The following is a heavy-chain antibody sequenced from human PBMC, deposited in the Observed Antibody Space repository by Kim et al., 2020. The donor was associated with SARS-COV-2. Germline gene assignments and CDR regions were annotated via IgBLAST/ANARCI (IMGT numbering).Heavy chain of an antibody. J-gene: IGHJ6*02. CDR1: GGSISSYY. Sequence: SETLSLTCTVSGGSISSYYWSWIRQPAGKGLEWIGRIYTSGSTNYNPSLKSRVTMSLNTSENQFSLKLSSVTAADTAVYYCARDRYGSIEGYGMDVCGQGTTVTVSS. CDR3: ARDRYGSIEGYGMDV. D-gene: IGHD3-10*01. CDR2: IYTSGST. V-gene: IGHV4-4*07.